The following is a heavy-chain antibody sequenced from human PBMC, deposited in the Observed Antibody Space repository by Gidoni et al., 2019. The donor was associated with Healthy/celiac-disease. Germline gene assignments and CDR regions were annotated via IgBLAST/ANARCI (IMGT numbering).Heavy chain of an antibody. J-gene: IGHJ6*02. CDR3: AREVDLVGYLYYYYYGMDV. Sequence: QVQLVQSGAEVKKPGASVKVSCKASGYTFTSYGISWVRPAPGQGLEWMGWISAYNGNTNDAQKLQGRVTMTTDTSTSTAYMELRSLRSDDTAVYYCAREVDLVGYLYYYYYGMDVWGQGTTVTVSS. D-gene: IGHD2-8*02. V-gene: IGHV1-18*01. CDR1: GYTFTSYG. CDR2: ISAYNGNT.